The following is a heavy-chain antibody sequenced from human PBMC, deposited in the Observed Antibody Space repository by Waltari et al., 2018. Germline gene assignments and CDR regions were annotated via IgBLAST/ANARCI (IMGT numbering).Heavy chain of an antibody. D-gene: IGHD2-2*01. CDR2: INHSGST. CDR1: GGSFSGYY. V-gene: IGHV4-34*01. J-gene: IGHJ6*02. Sequence: QVQLQQWGAGLLKPSETLSLTCAVYGGSFSGYYLTWIRQPPGTGLAWIGEINHSGSTNYNPSLKSRVTISVDTSKNQFSLKLSSVTAADTAVYYCARDIVVVPAAHLENYYYYGMDVWGQGTTVTVSS. CDR3: ARDIVVVPAAHLENYYYYGMDV.